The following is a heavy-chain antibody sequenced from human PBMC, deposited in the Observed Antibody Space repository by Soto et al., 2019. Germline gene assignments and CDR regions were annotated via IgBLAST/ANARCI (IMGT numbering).Heavy chain of an antibody. CDR2: IYYNGRT. V-gene: IGHV4-59*01. J-gene: IGHJ6*02. CDR1: GGSISSYY. Sequence: QVQLQESGPGLVKPSETLSLTCTVSGGSISSYYLTWIRQPPGKGLEWIGYIYYNGRTNYNPSLKSRVTISLDTSKNQFSLNLSSVTAADTAVYYCARGAEWFGGRMDVWGQGTTVNVSS. CDR3: ARGAEWFGGRMDV. D-gene: IGHD3-10*01.